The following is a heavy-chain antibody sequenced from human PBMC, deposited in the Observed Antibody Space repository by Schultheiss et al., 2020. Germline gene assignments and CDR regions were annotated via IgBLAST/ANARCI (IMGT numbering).Heavy chain of an antibody. Sequence: GGSLRLSCAASGFTFSSYGMNWVRQAPGKGLEWVSYISSSSSTIYYADSVKGRFTISRDNAKNSLYLQMNSLRAEDTAVYYCATGVAADGIDYWGQGTLVTGSS. CDR3: ATGVAADGIDY. D-gene: IGHD6-13*01. J-gene: IGHJ4*02. CDR2: ISSSSSTI. V-gene: IGHV3-48*01. CDR1: GFTFSSYG.